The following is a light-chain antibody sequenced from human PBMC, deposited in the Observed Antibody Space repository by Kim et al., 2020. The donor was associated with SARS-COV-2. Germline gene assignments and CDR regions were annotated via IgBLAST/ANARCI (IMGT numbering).Light chain of an antibody. CDR1: SSNIKTYT. Sequence: GQRVTVSCSGRSSNIKTYTVSWYQQLPGAAPKLLIYNDNKRPSGVPDRFSGSKSGTSASLAISGLQSEDEADYVCASWDDSLNGVLFGGGTQLTVL. CDR2: NDN. J-gene: IGLJ2*01. CDR3: ASWDDSLNGVL. V-gene: IGLV1-44*01.